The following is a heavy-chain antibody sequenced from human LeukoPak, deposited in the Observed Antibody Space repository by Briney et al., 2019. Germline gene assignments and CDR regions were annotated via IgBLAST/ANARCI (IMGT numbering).Heavy chain of an antibody. CDR1: GFSVSSNY. D-gene: IGHD1-1*01. CDR3: ARDLGSPQTGAQYFQN. V-gene: IGHV3-66*01. Sequence: GGSLRLSCAAAGFSVSSNYMSWVRQAPGKGLEWVSALYAGGSIWHADSVKGRFTISRDNSRNTLYLQMSSLRAEDTAVCFCARDLGSPQTGAQYFQNWGQGTLVTVSS. CDR2: LYAGGSI. J-gene: IGHJ1*01.